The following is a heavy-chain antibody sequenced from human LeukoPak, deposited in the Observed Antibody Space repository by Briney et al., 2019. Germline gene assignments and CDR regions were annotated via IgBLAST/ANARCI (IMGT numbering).Heavy chain of an antibody. CDR3: ARGVEGAYYYYMDV. CDR2: ISSSGSTI. CDR1: GFTFSSYE. J-gene: IGHJ6*03. V-gene: IGHV3-48*03. Sequence: GGSLRLSCAASGFTFSSYEMNWVRQAPGKGLEWASYISSSGSTIYYADSVKGRFTISRDNAKNSLYLQMNSLRAEDTAVYYCARGVEGAYYYYMDVWGKGTTVTVSS.